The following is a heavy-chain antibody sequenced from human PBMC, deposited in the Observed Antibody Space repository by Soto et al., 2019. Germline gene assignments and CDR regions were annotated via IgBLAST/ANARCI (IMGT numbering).Heavy chain of an antibody. V-gene: IGHV4-30-2*01. Sequence: TLSLTCAVSGGSISSGGYSWTWIRQPPGKGLEWIGYIYDSGTTYYNPSLKSRVTISVDRSKNQFSLKLSSVTAADTAVYYCARAHYGDYGYVMDFWGQGSTVTVSS. CDR3: ARAHYGDYGYVMDF. D-gene: IGHD4-17*01. CDR2: IYDSGTT. CDR1: GGSISSGGYS. J-gene: IGHJ6*02.